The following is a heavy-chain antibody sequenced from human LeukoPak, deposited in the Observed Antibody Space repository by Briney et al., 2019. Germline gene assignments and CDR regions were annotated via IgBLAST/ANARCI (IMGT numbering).Heavy chain of an antibody. J-gene: IGHJ6*03. CDR3: ARDTTGGYNYYYYYMDV. V-gene: IGHV3-48*03. CDR1: GFTFSSYE. Sequence: PGGSLRLSCAASGFTFSSYEMNWVRQARGKGREWGSYISRSGSTIYYADSVKGPFTISRDNAKNSLYLQMNSLRAEDTAVYYCARDTTGGYNYYYYYMDVWGKGTTVTVSS. CDR2: ISRSGSTI. D-gene: IGHD7-27*01.